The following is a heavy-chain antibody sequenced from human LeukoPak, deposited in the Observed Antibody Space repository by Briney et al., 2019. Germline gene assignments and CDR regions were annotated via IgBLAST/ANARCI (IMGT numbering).Heavy chain of an antibody. CDR2: ISSSSAYK. D-gene: IGHD4-23*01. V-gene: IGHV3-21*01. CDR3: ARRFLNSLDT. Sequence: GGSLRLSCAASGFTFSSYTMNWVRQAPGKGLEWVSSISSSSAYKYYADSVKGRFTISRDNAKNALYLQLNSLRAEDTALYFCARRFLNSLDTWGQGTMVVVSS. J-gene: IGHJ3*02. CDR1: GFTFSSYT.